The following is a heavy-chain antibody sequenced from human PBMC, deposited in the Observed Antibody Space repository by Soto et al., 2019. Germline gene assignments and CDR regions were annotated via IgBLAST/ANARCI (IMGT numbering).Heavy chain of an antibody. V-gene: IGHV3-30*18. J-gene: IGHJ4*02. CDR3: AKDELRSFDY. CDR1: GFTFSSYG. Sequence: PGGSLRLSCAASGFTFSSYGMHWVRQAPGKGLEWVAVISYDGSNKYYADSVKGRFTISRDNSKNTLYLQMNSLRAEDTAVYYCAKDELRSFDYWGQGTLVTVSS. CDR2: ISYDGSNK. D-gene: IGHD1-7*01.